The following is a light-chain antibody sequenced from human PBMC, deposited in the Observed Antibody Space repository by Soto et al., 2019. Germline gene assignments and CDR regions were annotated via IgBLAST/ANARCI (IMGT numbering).Light chain of an antibody. V-gene: IGKV1-39*01. CDR3: QQSYSAPGT. Sequence: DIQMTQSPSSLSASVGDRITITCRASQSIRAYLNWYQQKPGKAPKLLISAASSLQSGVPSRFSGSGSETDFTLTITTLQPEDFATYYCQQSYSAPGTFGQGTKVEIK. J-gene: IGKJ1*01. CDR1: QSIRAY. CDR2: AAS.